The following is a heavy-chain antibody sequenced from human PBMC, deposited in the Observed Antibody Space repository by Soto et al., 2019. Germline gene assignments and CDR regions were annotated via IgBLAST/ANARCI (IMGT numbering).Heavy chain of an antibody. CDR1: GGSISSYY. CDR2: IYYSGST. J-gene: IGHJ3*02. D-gene: IGHD3-10*01. CDR3: ARVWGGAFDI. Sequence: SETLSLTCTVSGGSISSYYWSWIRQPPGKGLEWIGYIYYSGSTNYNPSIKSRVTISVDTSKNQYSLKQSSVTAADTAVYYCARVWGGAFDIWGQGTMVTVSS. V-gene: IGHV4-59*01.